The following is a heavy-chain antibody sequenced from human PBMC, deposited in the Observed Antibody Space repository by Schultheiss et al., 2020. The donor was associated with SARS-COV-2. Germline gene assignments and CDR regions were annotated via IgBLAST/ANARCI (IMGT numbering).Heavy chain of an antibody. Sequence: SQTLSLTCTVSGGSVSSGSYYWSWIRQPPGKGLEWIGYIYYSGSTNYNPSLKSRVTISVDTSKNQFSLKLSSVTAADTAVYYCARLSIAVADYWGQGTLVTVSS. J-gene: IGHJ4*02. CDR1: GGSVSSGSYY. CDR3: ARLSIAVADY. V-gene: IGHV4-61*01. D-gene: IGHD6-19*01. CDR2: IYYSGST.